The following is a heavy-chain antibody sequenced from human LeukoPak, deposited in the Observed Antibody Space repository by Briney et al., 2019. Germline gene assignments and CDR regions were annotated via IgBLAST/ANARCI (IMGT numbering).Heavy chain of an antibody. J-gene: IGHJ4*02. V-gene: IGHV3-23*01. CDR1: GFTFSSYA. CDR3: ARADDYRFDY. D-gene: IGHD5-24*01. Sequence: GGSLRLSCAASGFTFSSYAMSWVRQAPGKGLEWVSTISGSGSSTYYADSVKGRFTISRDNSKNTLYLQMNSLRAEDTAVYYCARADDYRFDYWGQGTLVTVSS. CDR2: ISGSGSST.